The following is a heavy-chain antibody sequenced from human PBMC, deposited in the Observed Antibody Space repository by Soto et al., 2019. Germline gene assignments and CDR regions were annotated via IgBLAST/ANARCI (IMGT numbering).Heavy chain of an antibody. Sequence: XGCLRLSCAACGFSFSNSCMHWVRQAPGKGLVWVSYINSDGSTTTYADSVKGRFTISRDNAKNTVYLQITSLTAEDTAVYYCARDRSYTTDYCGQRTLVTVSS. CDR3: ARDRSYTTDY. V-gene: IGHV3-74*01. CDR1: GFSFSNSC. D-gene: IGHD1-26*01. J-gene: IGHJ4*02. CDR2: INSDGSTT.